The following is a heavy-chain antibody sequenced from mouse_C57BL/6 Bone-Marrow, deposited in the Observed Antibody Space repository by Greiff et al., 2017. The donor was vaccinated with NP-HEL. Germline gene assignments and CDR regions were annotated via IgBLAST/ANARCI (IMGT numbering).Heavy chain of an antibody. J-gene: IGHJ2*01. CDR2: LYPGSGNT. D-gene: IGHD1-1*01. CDR1: GYTFTDYY. V-gene: IGHV1-84*01. Sequence: QVQLQQSGPELVKPGASVKISCKASGYTFTDYYINWVKQRPGQGLEWIGWLYPGSGNTKYNEKFKGKATLTVDTSSSTAYMQLSSLTSEDSAVYFCARGTTVYWGQGTTLTVSS. CDR3: ARGTTVY.